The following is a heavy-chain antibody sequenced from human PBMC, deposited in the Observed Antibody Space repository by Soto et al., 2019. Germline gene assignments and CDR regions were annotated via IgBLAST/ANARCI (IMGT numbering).Heavy chain of an antibody. Sequence: EVQLVESGGGLVQPGGSLRLSCAASGFTFSSSEMYWVRQAPGKGLEWISYIHPGGQTIFYAESVKGRFTISRDNAKHSVYLQMNSPGAEDTAVYYCARRGSRWGRGTKVTVSS. CDR2: IHPGGQTI. J-gene: IGHJ3*01. V-gene: IGHV3-48*03. CDR1: GFTFSSSE. D-gene: IGHD2-15*01. CDR3: ARRGSR.